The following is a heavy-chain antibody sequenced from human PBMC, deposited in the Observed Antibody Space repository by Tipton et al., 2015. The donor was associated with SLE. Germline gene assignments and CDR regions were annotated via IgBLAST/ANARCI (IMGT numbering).Heavy chain of an antibody. CDR2: ISYDGSNK. CDR1: GFTFSSYA. J-gene: IGHJ3*02. Sequence: SLRLSCAASGFTFSSYAMHWVRQAPGKGLEWVAVISYDGSNKYYADSVKGRFTISRDNSKNTVYLQMNSLRAEDTAMYFCARDSDYDFWRGHLDAFDMWGQGTMVTVSS. CDR3: ARDSDYDFWRGHLDAFDM. D-gene: IGHD3-3*01. V-gene: IGHV3-30*14.